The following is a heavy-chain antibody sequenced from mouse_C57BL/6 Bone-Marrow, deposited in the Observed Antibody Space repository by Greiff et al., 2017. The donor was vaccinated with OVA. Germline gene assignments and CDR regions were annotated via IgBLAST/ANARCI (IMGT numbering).Heavy chain of an antibody. CDR3: ARLDSSGYGFAY. V-gene: IGHV1-19*01. CDR2: INPYNGGT. J-gene: IGHJ3*01. D-gene: IGHD3-2*02. CDR1: GYTFTDYY. Sequence: EVQLQQSGPVLVKPGASVKMPCKASGYTFTDYYMNWVKQSHGKSLEWIGVINPYNGGTSYNQKFKGKATLTVDKSSSTAYMELNSLTSEDSAVYYCARLDSSGYGFAYWGQGTLVTVSA.